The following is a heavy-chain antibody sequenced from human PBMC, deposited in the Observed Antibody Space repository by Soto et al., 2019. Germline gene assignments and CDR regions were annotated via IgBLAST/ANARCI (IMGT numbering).Heavy chain of an antibody. V-gene: IGHV4-31*03. J-gene: IGHJ4*02. CDR2: IYYSGST. D-gene: IGHD6-13*01. CDR1: GGSISSGGYY. CDR3: ARWGLSSSWYYFDY. Sequence: SETLSLTCTVSGGSISSGGYYWSWIRQHPGKGLEWIGYIYYSGSTYYNPSLKSRVTISVDTSKNQFSLKLSSVTAADTAVYYCARWGLSSSWYYFDYWGQGTLVTVSS.